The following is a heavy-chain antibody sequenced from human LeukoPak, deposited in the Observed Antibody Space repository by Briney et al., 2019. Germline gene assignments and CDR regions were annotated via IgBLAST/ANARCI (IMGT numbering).Heavy chain of an antibody. J-gene: IGHJ4*02. CDR1: GYSISSGYY. Sequence: SETLSPTCAVSGYSISSGYYWGWIRQPPGKGLEWIGSIYHSGSTYYNPSLKSRVTISVDTSKNQFSLKLSSVTAADTAVYYCARDPPSSSSWYDWGQGTLVTVSS. CDR2: IYHSGST. CDR3: ARDPPSSSSWYD. D-gene: IGHD6-13*01. V-gene: IGHV4-38-2*02.